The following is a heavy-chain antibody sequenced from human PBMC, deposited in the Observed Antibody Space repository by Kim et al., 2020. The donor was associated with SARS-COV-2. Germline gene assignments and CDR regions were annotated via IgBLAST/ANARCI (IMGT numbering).Heavy chain of an antibody. J-gene: IGHJ4*02. CDR1: GFTFSSYA. Sequence: GGSLRLSCAASGFTFSSYAMHWVRQAPGKGLEWVAVISYDGSNKYYADSVKGRFTISRDNSKNTLYLQMNSLRAEDTAVYYCAREAVVEEPFDYWGQGTLVTVSS. CDR3: AREAVVEEPFDY. CDR2: ISYDGSNK. D-gene: IGHD3-22*01. V-gene: IGHV3-30*04.